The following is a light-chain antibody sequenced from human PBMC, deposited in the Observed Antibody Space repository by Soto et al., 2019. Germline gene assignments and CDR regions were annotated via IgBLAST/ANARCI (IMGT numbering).Light chain of an antibody. CDR2: WAS. CDR1: QSVLYSSNNKNY. V-gene: IGKV4-1*01. J-gene: IGKJ2*01. CDR3: QQYYSTPTP. Sequence: IVMTQSPDSLAVSLGERATINCKSSQSVLYSSNNKNYLAWYQQKPGQPPKLLIYWASTRESGVPDRFSGSGSETDFALTVSSLQGEDVAVYYCQQYYSTPTPCGQGPKLELK.